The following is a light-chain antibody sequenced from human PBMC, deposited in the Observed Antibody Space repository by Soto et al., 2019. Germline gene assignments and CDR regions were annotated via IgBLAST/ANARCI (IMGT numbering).Light chain of an antibody. J-gene: IGKJ4*01. CDR3: QQYNDWPPLT. CDR1: QSVSSN. CDR2: GAS. V-gene: IGKV3-15*01. Sequence: EMVMTQSPATLSVSPGERATLSCRASQSVSSNLAWYQQKPDQAPRLLIYGASTRATSIPARFSGSGSGTEFTLTISSLQSEDFAVYYCQQYNDWPPLTFGGGTKVVIK.